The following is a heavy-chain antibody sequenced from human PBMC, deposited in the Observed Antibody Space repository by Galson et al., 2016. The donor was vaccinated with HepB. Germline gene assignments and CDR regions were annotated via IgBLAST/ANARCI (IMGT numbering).Heavy chain of an antibody. CDR2: ISGGGGST. Sequence: SLRLSCAASGFIFSNYGMSWVRQAPGKGLEWVSAISGGGGSTYYADSVKGRFTISRDNSKNTLYLQMNSLRVEDTALYYCAKLEGNNVAYWGPGSPVVGDFSHGLDVWGQGATVTVSS. V-gene: IGHV3-23*01. J-gene: IGHJ6*02. CDR3: AKLEGNNVAYWGPGSPVVGDFSHGLDV. D-gene: IGHD2-21*02. CDR1: GFIFSNYG.